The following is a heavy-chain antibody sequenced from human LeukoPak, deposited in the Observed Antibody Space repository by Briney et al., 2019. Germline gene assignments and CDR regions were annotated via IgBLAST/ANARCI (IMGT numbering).Heavy chain of an antibody. CDR3: ARRVRASEIDY. CDR2: MNPNSGNT. Sequence: SVKVSCKASGYTFTSDDINWVRQATGQGLEWMGWMNPNSGNTGYAQKFQGRVIMTRNTSISTAYMELSSLRYEDTAVYYCARRVRASEIDYWGQGTLVTVSS. CDR1: GYTFTSDD. V-gene: IGHV1-8*01. J-gene: IGHJ4*02.